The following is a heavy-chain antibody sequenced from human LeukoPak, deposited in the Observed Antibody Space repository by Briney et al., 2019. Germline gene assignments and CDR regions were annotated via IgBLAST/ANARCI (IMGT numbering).Heavy chain of an antibody. CDR1: GGSISSYY. V-gene: IGHV4-59*08. CDR2: IYYSGST. Sequence: SETPSLTCTVSGGSISSYYWSWIWQRPRKGLGWIGYIYYSGSTNYNPSLKSRVTISVDMSDNQFPLKLRSVTAADTAVHYCARHPPRESRGNAFDIWGQGTKVTVSS. D-gene: IGHD5-12*01. J-gene: IGHJ3*02. CDR3: ARHPPRESRGNAFDI.